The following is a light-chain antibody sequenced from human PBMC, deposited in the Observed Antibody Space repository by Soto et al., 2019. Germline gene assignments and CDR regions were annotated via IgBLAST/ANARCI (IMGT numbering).Light chain of an antibody. V-gene: IGKV3-15*01. CDR3: QQYNNWWT. CDR1: QSVSNN. Sequence: EIVMTQSPATLSVSPGERATLSCRASQSVSNNLAWYQKKPGQAPRLLIYGASTRATGIPARFSGSGSGKEFTLTIRGLQSEDFAFYYCQQYNNWWTFGQGTRVDIK. J-gene: IGKJ1*01. CDR2: GAS.